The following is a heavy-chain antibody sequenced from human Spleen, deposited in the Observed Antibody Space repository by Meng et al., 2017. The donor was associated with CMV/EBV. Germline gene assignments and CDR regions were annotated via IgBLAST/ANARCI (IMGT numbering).Heavy chain of an antibody. J-gene: IGHJ5*02. Sequence: TVSVASVTSSRYYWGWLRQPPGKGLEWIGYIYYSGSTNYNPSLKSRVTISVDTSKNQFSLKLSSVTAADTAVYYCARTNWNDGWFDPWGQGTLVTVSS. D-gene: IGHD1-1*01. CDR2: IYYSGST. CDR3: ARTNWNDGWFDP. V-gene: IGHV4-61*01. CDR1: VASVTSSRYY.